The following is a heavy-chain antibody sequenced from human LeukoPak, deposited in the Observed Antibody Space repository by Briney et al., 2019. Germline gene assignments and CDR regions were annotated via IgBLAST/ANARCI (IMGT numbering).Heavy chain of an antibody. J-gene: IGHJ4*02. V-gene: IGHV3-21*01. CDR3: ARDVGGDYALALDY. D-gene: IGHD4-17*01. CDR1: GFTFSSYS. CDR2: ISSSSSYI. Sequence: GGSLRLSCAASGFTFSSYSMNWVRQAPGKGLEWVSSISSSSSYIYYADSVKGRFTISRDNAKNSLYLQMNSLRAEDTAVYYCARDVGGDYALALDYWGQGTWSPSPQ.